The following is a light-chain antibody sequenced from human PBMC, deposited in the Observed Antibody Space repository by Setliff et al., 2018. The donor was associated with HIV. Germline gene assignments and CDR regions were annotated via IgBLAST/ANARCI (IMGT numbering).Light chain of an antibody. Sequence: QSALIQPASVSGSPGQSITISCTGSSSDVGSYNLVSWYQQHPGKAPKLMIYEVTERPSGVSNRFSGSKSATTASLTISGLQAEDEADYYCCSYAGSSTYVFGTGTKVTVL. V-gene: IGLV2-23*02. CDR3: CSYAGSSTYV. J-gene: IGLJ1*01. CDR1: SSDVGSYNL. CDR2: EVT.